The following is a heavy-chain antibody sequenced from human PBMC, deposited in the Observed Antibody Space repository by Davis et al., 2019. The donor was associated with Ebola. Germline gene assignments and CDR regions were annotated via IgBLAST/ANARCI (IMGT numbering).Heavy chain of an antibody. CDR2: INHSGST. Sequence: MLSETLSLTCAVYGGSFSGSYWSWIRQPPGKGLEWIGEINHSGSTNYSPSLKSRVTMSVDKSKNQFSLNLYSVTAADTAVYYCARDYYDSNGFLHYFDHWGQGTLVTVSS. J-gene: IGHJ4*02. CDR1: GGSFSGSY. V-gene: IGHV4-34*01. D-gene: IGHD3-22*01. CDR3: ARDYYDSNGFLHYFDH.